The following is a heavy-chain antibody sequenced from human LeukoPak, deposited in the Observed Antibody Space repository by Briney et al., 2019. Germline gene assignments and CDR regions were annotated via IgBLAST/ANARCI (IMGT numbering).Heavy chain of an antibody. CDR3: ARAYSRSMWPSFKNWFDP. V-gene: IGHV4-34*01. CDR1: GGSFSGYY. J-gene: IGHJ5*02. D-gene: IGHD6-13*01. CDR2: INHSGST. Sequence: PSETLSLTCAVYGGSFSGYYWSWIRQPPGKGLEWIGEINHSGSTNYNPSLESRVTISVDTSKNQFSLKLSSVTAADTAVYYCARAYSRSMWPSFKNWFDPWGQGTLVTVSS.